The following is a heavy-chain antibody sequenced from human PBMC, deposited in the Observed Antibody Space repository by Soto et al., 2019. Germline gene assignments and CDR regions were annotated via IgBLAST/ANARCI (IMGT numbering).Heavy chain of an antibody. CDR1: GGSVSSGRYL. CDR2: ISYIGTT. J-gene: IGHJ4*02. Sequence: SETLSLTCTVSGGSVSSGRYLWSWFRQPPGKGLQYIGYISYIGTTNYNPSLKSRVTISRDTSRNQFSLRLTSVSAADTAVYYCARLDDYQPDYWGQGALVTVSS. D-gene: IGHD5-12*01. CDR3: ARLDDYQPDY. V-gene: IGHV4-61*01.